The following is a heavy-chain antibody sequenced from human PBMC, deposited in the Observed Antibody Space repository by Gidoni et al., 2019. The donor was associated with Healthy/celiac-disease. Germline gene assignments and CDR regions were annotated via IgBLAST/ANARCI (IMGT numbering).Heavy chain of an antibody. Sequence: EVQLVESGGGLVQPGGSLRLSCAASGFTFSSRMAMSWVRQAPGKGLEWVSAMSGSGGSTYYADSVKVRFTISRDNSKNTLYLQMNSLRAEDTAVYYCAKDLTGTTSYYYYGMDVWGQGTTVTVSS. CDR1: GFTFSSRMA. CDR2: MSGSGGST. CDR3: AKDLTGTTSYYYYGMDV. J-gene: IGHJ6*02. V-gene: IGHV3-23*04. D-gene: IGHD1-7*01.